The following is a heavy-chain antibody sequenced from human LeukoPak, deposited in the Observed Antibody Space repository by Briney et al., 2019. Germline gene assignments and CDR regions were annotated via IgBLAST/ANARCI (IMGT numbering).Heavy chain of an antibody. CDR1: GFTFSSYS. Sequence: GGSLRLSCAASGFTFSSYSMNWVRQAPGKGLEWISYISSSSSTTYYADSVKGRFTISRDNSKNTLYLQMNSLRAEDTAVYYCARGGSYLSAFDIWGQGTMVTVSS. CDR2: ISSSSSTT. CDR3: ARGGSYLSAFDI. V-gene: IGHV3-48*01. J-gene: IGHJ3*02. D-gene: IGHD1-26*01.